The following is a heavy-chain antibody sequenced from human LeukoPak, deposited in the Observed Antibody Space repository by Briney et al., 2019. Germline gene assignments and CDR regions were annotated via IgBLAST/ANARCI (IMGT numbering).Heavy chain of an antibody. Sequence: QPGRSLRLSCAASGFTFSSYAMSCVRQAPGKGLEWVSAITNSGDSTYYADSVKGRFTISSDNSKNTLYLQMNSLRAEDTAAYYCAKDPATATSTPRVLRYWGQGTLVTVSS. CDR1: GFTFSSYA. CDR3: AKDPATATSTPRVLRY. J-gene: IGHJ4*02. V-gene: IGHV3-23*01. D-gene: IGHD4-11*01. CDR2: ITNSGDST.